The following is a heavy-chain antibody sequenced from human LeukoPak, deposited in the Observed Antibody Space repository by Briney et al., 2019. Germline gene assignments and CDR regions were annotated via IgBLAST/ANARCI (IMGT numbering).Heavy chain of an antibody. J-gene: IGHJ4*02. Sequence: GGSLRLSCAASGFTFSSYEMNWVRQAPGKGLEWVSYISSSGSTIYYADSVKGRFTISRDNAKNSLYLQMNSLRAEDTGVYYCARRRDSGSLQHSDYWGQGTLVTVSS. D-gene: IGHD1-26*01. CDR1: GFTFSSYE. V-gene: IGHV3-48*03. CDR2: ISSSGSTI. CDR3: ARRRDSGSLQHSDY.